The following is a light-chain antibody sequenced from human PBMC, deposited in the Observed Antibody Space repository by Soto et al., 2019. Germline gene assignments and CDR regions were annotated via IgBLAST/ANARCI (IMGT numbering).Light chain of an antibody. CDR2: DAS. J-gene: IGKJ1*01. CDR1: QSISSW. V-gene: IGKV1-5*01. Sequence: DIPLTQSPSTLSASLGDRVPLTCRASQSISSWLAWYQQKPGKAPKLLIYDASSLESGVPSRFSGSGSGTEFTLTISSLQPDDFATYYCQQYNSYPWTFGQGTKVDI. CDR3: QQYNSYPWT.